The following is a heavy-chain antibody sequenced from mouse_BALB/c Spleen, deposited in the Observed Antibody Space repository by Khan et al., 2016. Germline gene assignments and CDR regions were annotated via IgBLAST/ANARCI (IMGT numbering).Heavy chain of an antibody. D-gene: IGHD1-1*01. CDR1: GFTFSSYT. J-gene: IGHJ1*01. CDR2: ISNGGGST. CDR3: AGHYYGSSYWYFDV. V-gene: IGHV5-12-2*01. Sequence: EVELVESGGGLVQPGGSLKLSCAASGFTFSSYTMSWVRQTPEKRLEWVAYISNGGGSTYYQDTVKGRFTISRDNAKNTLYLQMSSLKSEDTAMYYCAGHYYGSSYWYFDVWGAGTTVTVSS.